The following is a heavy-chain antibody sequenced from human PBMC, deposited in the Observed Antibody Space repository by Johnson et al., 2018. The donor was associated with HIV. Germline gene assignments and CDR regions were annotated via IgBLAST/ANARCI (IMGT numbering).Heavy chain of an antibody. CDR1: GFTFSNYG. J-gene: IGHJ3*02. CDR2: IRYDGSHK. V-gene: IGHV3-30*02. Sequence: QVQLVESGGGVVQPGGSLRLSCAASGFTFSNYGMHWVRQAPGKGLEWVAFIRYDGSHKYYVDSVKGRFTISRDNSKNTLYLQMNSLRAEDTAVYYCARARTYYNFWSDAFDIWGQGTMVTVSS. CDR3: ARARTYYNFWSDAFDI. D-gene: IGHD3-3*01.